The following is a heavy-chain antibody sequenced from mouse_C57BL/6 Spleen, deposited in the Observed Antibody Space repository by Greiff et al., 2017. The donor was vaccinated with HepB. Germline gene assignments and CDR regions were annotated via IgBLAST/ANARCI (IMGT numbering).Heavy chain of an antibody. J-gene: IGHJ4*01. D-gene: IGHD2-3*01. CDR3: AREGYDGYPMDY. CDR1: GFTFSDYG. CDR2: ISSGSSTI. V-gene: IGHV5-17*01. Sequence: EVMLVESGGGLVKPGGSLKLSCAASGFTFSDYGMHWVRQAPEKGLEWVAYISSGSSTIYYADTVKGRFTISRDNAKNTLFLQMTSLRSEDTAMYYCAREGYDGYPMDYWGQGTSVTVSS.